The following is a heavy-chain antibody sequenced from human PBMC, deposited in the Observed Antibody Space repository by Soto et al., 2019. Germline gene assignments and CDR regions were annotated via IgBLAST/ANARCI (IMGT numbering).Heavy chain of an antibody. V-gene: IGHV4-59*11. CDR1: AGSLTDHS. CDR2: VYYSGGT. D-gene: IGHD2-21*01. CDR3: VRGNDWKSSTFDI. J-gene: IGHJ3*02. Sequence: QVQLQESGPGLVKPSETLSLTCTVAAGSLTDHSWNWFRLSPGKGLHWIGYVYYSGGTNYNPSLKSRVTMSVDTSKNPCSLNWRSVTAADTAVYYCVRGNDWKSSTFDIWGQGKMVSVSS.